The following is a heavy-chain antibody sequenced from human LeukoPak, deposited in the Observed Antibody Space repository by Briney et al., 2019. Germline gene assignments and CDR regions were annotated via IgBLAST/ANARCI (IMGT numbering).Heavy chain of an antibody. V-gene: IGHV1-8*01. CDR1: GYTFTSYD. Sequence: EASVKVSCKASGYTFTSYDINWVRQATGQGLEWMGWMNPNSGNTGYAQKFQGRVTMTRNTSISTAYMELSSLRSEDTAVYYCARAVTMVRGVLDWFDPWGQGTLVTVSS. CDR3: ARAVTMVRGVLDWFDP. D-gene: IGHD3-10*01. J-gene: IGHJ5*02. CDR2: MNPNSGNT.